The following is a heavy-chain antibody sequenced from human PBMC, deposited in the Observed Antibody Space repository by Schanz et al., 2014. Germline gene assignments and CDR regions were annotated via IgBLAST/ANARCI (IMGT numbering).Heavy chain of an antibody. CDR1: GFTFSTYA. D-gene: IGHD2-2*01. J-gene: IGHJ4*02. Sequence: VQLVESGGGVVQPGRSLRLSCAASGFTFSTYAMSWVRQAPGKGLEWVSAISGSGGSTYYADSVKGRFTMSRDNSKNTLYLHMNTLRSEDTAVYYCAKDSTHIDIVLVPTAIDYWGQGTLVTVSS. V-gene: IGHV3-23*04. CDR2: ISGSGGST. CDR3: AKDSTHIDIVLVPTAIDY.